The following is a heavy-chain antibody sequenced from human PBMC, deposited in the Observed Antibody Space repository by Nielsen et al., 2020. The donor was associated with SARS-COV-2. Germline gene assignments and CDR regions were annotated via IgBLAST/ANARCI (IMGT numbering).Heavy chain of an antibody. Sequence: GSLRLSCTVSGGSVSSGSYYWSWIRQPPGKGLEWIGYIYYSGSTNYNPSLKSRVTISVDTSKNQFSLKLSSVTAADTAVYYCARILPGTRHAFDIWGQGTMVTVSS. CDR1: GGSVSSGSYY. CDR2: IYYSGST. V-gene: IGHV4-61*01. D-gene: IGHD3-10*01. J-gene: IGHJ3*02. CDR3: ARILPGTRHAFDI.